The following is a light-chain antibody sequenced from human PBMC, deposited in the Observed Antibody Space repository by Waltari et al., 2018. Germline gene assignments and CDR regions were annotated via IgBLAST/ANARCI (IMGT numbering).Light chain of an antibody. V-gene: IGLV2-23*02. J-gene: IGLJ2*01. CDR3: CSYASSSTPKL. CDR2: EVS. Sequence: QSALTQPASVSGSPGQSIPISCTGTSSDVGHYNLVPWYQQHPGKAPKLMIYEVSKRPSGVSNRFSGSKSGNTASLTISGLQAEDEADYYCCSYASSSTPKLFGGGTKLTVL. CDR1: SSDVGHYNL.